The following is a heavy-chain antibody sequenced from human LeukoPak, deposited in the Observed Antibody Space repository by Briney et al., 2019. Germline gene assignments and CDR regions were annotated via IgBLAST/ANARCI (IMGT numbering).Heavy chain of an antibody. CDR3: ARVLTSATWRFDP. J-gene: IGHJ5*02. CDR1: GGSFSGYY. V-gene: IGHV4-34*01. CDR2: INHSGGT. Sequence: PSETLSLTCAVYGGSFSGYYWSWIRQPPGKGLEWIGEINHSGGTNYNPSLKSRVTISLDTSKNHFSLKLTSVTAADTAVYYCARVLTSATWRFDPWGQGTLVTVSS.